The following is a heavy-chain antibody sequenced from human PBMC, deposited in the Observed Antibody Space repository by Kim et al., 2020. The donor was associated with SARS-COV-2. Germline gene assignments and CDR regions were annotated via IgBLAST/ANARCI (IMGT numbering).Heavy chain of an antibody. CDR1: GFTFSNYW. V-gene: IGHV3-74*01. J-gene: IGHJ3*02. CDR2: IDGGGSGT. Sequence: GGSLRLSCAASGFTFSNYWMHWVRQAPGKGLVWVSRIDGGGSGTTYADRVKGRFTISRDNAKNTLYLQMNSLKAEDTAVYYCAREGSSTFNAFDIWGQGTVVTVSS. CDR3: AREGSSTFNAFDI. D-gene: IGHD3-16*01.